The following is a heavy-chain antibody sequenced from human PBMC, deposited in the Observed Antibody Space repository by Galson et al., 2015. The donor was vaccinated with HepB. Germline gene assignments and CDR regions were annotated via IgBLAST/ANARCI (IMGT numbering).Heavy chain of an antibody. CDR3: AKENYYGSGTYRGYYGMDV. V-gene: IGHV3-30*02. D-gene: IGHD3-10*01. CDR2: IRYDGSDK. Sequence: SLRLSCAASGFTFSSYGMHWVRQAPGKGLEWVAFIRYDGSDKYYADSVKGRFTISRDNSKNTVYLQMNSLRAEDTAVYYRAKENYYGSGTYRGYYGMDVWGQGTAVTVSS. CDR1: GFTFSSYG. J-gene: IGHJ6*02.